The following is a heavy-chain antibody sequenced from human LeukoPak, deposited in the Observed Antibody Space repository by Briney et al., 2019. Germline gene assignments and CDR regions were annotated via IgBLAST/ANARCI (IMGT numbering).Heavy chain of an antibody. Sequence: GGSLRLSCTASGFTIYSNYTSWVRRAPGKGLEWVSIIHNDDRTYYADSVKGRFTISRDSSKNTVYLQMNSLRVEDTAVYYCLQFAYWGQGTLVTVSS. D-gene: IGHD3-10*01. CDR1: GFTIYSNY. J-gene: IGHJ4*02. CDR3: LQFAY. V-gene: IGHV3-66*01. CDR2: IHNDDRT.